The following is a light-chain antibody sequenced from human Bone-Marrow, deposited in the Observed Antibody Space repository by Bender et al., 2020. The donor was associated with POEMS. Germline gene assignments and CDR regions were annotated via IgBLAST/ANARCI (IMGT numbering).Light chain of an antibody. CDR3: CSYTSSTTYV. CDR2: TNN. V-gene: IGLV1-44*01. Sequence: QSVLTQPPSVSGTPGQRVTISCSGSGSNIGGYPVNWYQQLPGTAPRLLIYTNNERPSGVPDRFSGSKSGNTASLTISGLQPEDEADYYCCSYTSSTTYVFGTGTKVTVL. CDR1: GSNIGGYP. J-gene: IGLJ1*01.